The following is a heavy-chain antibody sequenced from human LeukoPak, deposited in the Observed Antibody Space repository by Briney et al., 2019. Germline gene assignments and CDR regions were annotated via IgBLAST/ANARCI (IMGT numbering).Heavy chain of an antibody. J-gene: IGHJ4*02. CDR1: GFTFSRSA. CDR3: ARDGGYRAIDY. D-gene: IGHD5-12*01. CDR2: FSYDGSNK. Sequence: GGSLRLSCAASGFTFSRSAMHWVRQAPGKGLEWVAIFSYDGSNKFYSDSVRGRFTISRDNAKNSLYLQMNSLRAEDTAVYYCARDGGYRAIDYWGQGTLVTVSS. V-gene: IGHV3-30-3*01.